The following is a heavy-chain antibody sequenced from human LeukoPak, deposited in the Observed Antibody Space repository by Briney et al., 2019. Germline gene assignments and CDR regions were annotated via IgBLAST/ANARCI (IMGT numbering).Heavy chain of an antibody. CDR1: GFTFSNFF. CDR2: ISAIGGKT. CDR3: ARRRLSSGGAFDI. V-gene: IGHV3-23*01. D-gene: IGHD6-19*01. Sequence: PGGSLRLSCTASGFTFSNFFMSWVRQSPGKGLEWVSSISAIGGKTYYTDSVKGRFTISKDNPKNMLYLQMNSLRVDDTAVYYCARRRLSSGGAFDIWGQGTMVTVSS. J-gene: IGHJ3*02.